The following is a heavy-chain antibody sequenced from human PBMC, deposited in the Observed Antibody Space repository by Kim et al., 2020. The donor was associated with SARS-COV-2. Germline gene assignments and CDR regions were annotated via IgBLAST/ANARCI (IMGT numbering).Heavy chain of an antibody. CDR3: ASEYTWAPFDY. CDR2: K. V-gene: IGHV3-7*03. J-gene: IGHJ4*02. D-gene: IGHD1-20*01. Sequence: KYYVDSVKGRFTIARDNAKNSLYLQMNSLRAEDTAVYYCASEYTWAPFDYWGQGTLVTVSS.